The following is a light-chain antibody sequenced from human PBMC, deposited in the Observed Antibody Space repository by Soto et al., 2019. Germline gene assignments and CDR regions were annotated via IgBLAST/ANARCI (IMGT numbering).Light chain of an antibody. CDR3: QQYGSSPFT. J-gene: IGKJ3*01. Sequence: IVLTQSPGTLSLSPGERATLSCRASQSVSSSYLAWYQQKPGQTPRLLIYGASTRDTGIPDRFSGSGSGTHFTLTISRLEPEDFAVYYCQQYGSSPFTFGPGTKVDIK. CDR1: QSVSSSY. CDR2: GAS. V-gene: IGKV3-20*01.